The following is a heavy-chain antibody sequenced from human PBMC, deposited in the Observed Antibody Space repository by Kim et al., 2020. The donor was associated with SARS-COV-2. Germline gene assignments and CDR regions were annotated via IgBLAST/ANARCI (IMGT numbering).Heavy chain of an antibody. Sequence: ASVKVSCKASGYTFTSYDINWVRQATGQGLEWMGWMNPNSGNTGYAQKFQGRVTMTRNTSISTAYMELSSLRSEDTAVYYCAREGVDYVWGSYRYTPIDYWGQGTLVTVSS. J-gene: IGHJ4*02. V-gene: IGHV1-8*01. CDR2: MNPNSGNT. CDR1: GYTFTSYD. D-gene: IGHD3-16*02. CDR3: AREGVDYVWGSYRYTPIDY.